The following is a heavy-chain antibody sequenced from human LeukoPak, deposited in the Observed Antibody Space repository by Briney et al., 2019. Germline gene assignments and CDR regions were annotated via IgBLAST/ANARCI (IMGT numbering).Heavy chain of an antibody. D-gene: IGHD3-16*01. CDR2: INPNSGGT. J-gene: IGHJ5*02. V-gene: IGHV1-2*02. Sequence: ASVKVSCKTSGYSFTDYYMHWVRQAPGQGLEWMGWINPNSGGTSSPHKFRGRVTMTRDTSITTVYMEVSWLTSDDTAIYYCARADRLHGGPYLIGPWGQGTLVTVSS. CDR3: ARADRLHGGPYLIGP. CDR1: GYSFTDYY.